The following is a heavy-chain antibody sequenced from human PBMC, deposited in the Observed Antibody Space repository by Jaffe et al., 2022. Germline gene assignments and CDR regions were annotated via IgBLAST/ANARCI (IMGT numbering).Heavy chain of an antibody. V-gene: IGHV4-34*01. J-gene: IGHJ4*02. Sequence: QVQLQQWGAGLLKPSETLSLTCGVSGGSFSGYYWSWIRQPPGKGLEWIGEINHSGSTNYNPSLKSRVTISVDTSKNQFSLKLTSVTAADTAVYYCASLENSSSWYEDGYYFDYWGQGTLVTVSS. CDR3: ASLENSSSWYEDGYYFDY. CDR1: GGSFSGYY. CDR2: INHSGST. D-gene: IGHD6-13*01.